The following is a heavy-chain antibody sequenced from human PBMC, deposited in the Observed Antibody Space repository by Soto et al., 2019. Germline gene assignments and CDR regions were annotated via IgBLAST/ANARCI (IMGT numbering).Heavy chain of an antibody. J-gene: IGHJ4*02. CDR2: IYHSGST. CDR1: GGSISSSNW. CDR3: ASRPTGSSWHFDY. D-gene: IGHD6-13*01. V-gene: IGHV4-4*02. Sequence: QVQLQESGPGLVKPSGTLSLTCAVSGGSISSSNWWSWVRQPPGKGLEWIGEIYHSGSTNYNKSLKSRVTISVYKFKNHFSLKLCSVTAADTSVYYCASRPTGSSWHFDYWGQGTLVTVSS.